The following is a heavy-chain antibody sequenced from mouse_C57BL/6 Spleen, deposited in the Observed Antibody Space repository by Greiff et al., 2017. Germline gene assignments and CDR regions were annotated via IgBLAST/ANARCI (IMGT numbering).Heavy chain of an antibody. CDR1: GYAFTNYL. CDR3: ALYDYDVGDAMDY. Sequence: VQLQQSGAELVRPGTSVKVSCKASGYAFTNYLIEWVKQRPGQGLAWIGVINPGSGGTNYNEKFKGKATLTADKSSSTAYMQLSSLTSEDSAVYFCALYDYDVGDAMDYWGQGTSVTVSS. CDR2: INPGSGGT. D-gene: IGHD2-4*01. V-gene: IGHV1-54*01. J-gene: IGHJ4*01.